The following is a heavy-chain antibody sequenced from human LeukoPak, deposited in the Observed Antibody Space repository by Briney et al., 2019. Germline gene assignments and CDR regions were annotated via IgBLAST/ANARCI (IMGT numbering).Heavy chain of an antibody. CDR1: GYTFTYHY. D-gene: IGHD1-1*01. CDR3: ARESDVGKDFDC. Sequence: ASVKVSFKASGYTFTYHYIHLVRQAPGQGLEWMGIINPSNGDTNCAQRFQGRVTMTRDTSTSTVYMELSSLDSEDTAVYYCARESDVGKDFDCWGQGTLVTVSS. V-gene: IGHV1-46*01. CDR2: INPSNGDT. J-gene: IGHJ4*02.